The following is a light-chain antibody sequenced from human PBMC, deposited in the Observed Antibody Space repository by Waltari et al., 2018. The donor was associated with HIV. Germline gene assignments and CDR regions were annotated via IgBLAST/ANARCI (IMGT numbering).Light chain of an antibody. CDR3: QQYNSDPS. J-gene: IGKJ5*01. V-gene: IGKV1-5*03. CDR1: QPINTW. Sequence: DIQMTQSPSSLAAFVGDRVIITCRASQPINTWLAWYQQKPGSPPKLLVYKASTLQVGVPPRFSGSGWGTDFTLAIDTVQPDDFATYYCQQYNSDPSFGQGTRL. CDR2: KAS.